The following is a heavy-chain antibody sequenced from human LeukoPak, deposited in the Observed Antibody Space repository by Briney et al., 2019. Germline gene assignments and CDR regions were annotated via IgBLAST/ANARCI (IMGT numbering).Heavy chain of an antibody. D-gene: IGHD5-18*01. J-gene: IGHJ4*02. V-gene: IGHV1-46*01. CDR1: GYTFTTYF. Sequence: ASVKVSCKASGYTFTTYFMHRVRQAPGQGLEWMGIINPSGSSTRYAQKFQGRVTMTRDMSTSTAYMELSSLRSEDTAVYYCARVRAMVPDYWGQGTLVTVSS. CDR2: INPSGSST. CDR3: ARVRAMVPDY.